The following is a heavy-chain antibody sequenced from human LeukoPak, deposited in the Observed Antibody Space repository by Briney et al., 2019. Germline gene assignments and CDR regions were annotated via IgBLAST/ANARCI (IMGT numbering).Heavy chain of an antibody. J-gene: IGHJ6*03. V-gene: IGHV3-23*01. CDR3: AKATHGDYYYMDV. D-gene: IGHD3-10*01. Sequence: GGSLRLSCAASAFTISGYAMTWVRQAPGKGLEWVSTISYSGTNAYYADSVKGRFTISRDNSKNMLYLQMNSLRAEDTALYYCAKATHGDYYYMDVWGKGTTVTVSS. CDR1: AFTISGYA. CDR2: ISYSGTNA.